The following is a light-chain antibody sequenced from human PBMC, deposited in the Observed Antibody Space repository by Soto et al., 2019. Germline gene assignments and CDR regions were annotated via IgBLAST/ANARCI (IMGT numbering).Light chain of an antibody. J-gene: IGKJ5*01. CDR2: GAS. CDR3: QQYGSSPIT. V-gene: IGKV3-20*01. CDR1: QSFSNNY. Sequence: EIVLTQSPGTLSLSPGEGATPSWRASQSFSNNYLAWYQQKPGQAPRLLIYGASNRATGIPDRFSGSGSGTDFTLTISRLEPEDFAVYYCQQYGSSPITFGQGTRLEIK.